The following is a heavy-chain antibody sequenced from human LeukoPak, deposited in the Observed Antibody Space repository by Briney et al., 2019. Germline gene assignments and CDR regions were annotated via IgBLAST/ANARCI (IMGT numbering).Heavy chain of an antibody. CDR1: GYTFTSYG. CDR2: ISAYNGNT. D-gene: IGHD3-9*01. CDR3: ARYNILINTFDY. V-gene: IGHV1-18*01. J-gene: IGHJ4*02. Sequence: ASVKVSCKASGYTFTSYGISWVRQAPGQGLEWMGWISAYNGNTNYARKLQGRVTMTTDTSTSTAYMELRSLRSDDTAVYYCARYNILINTFDYWGQGTLVTVSS.